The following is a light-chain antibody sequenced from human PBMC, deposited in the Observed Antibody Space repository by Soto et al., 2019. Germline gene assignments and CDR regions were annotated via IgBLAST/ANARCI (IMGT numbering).Light chain of an antibody. CDR2: GAS. J-gene: IGKJ2*01. CDR1: QSVRSSY. V-gene: IGKV3-20*01. Sequence: EIVLTQSPGTLSLSPGEGATLSCRASQSVRSSYLAWYQLRLGQAPRLLIYGASSRATGIPGRFSGSGSGTDFTLTISRLEPDDFAVYYCQQYGSSPYTFGQGTKLEIK. CDR3: QQYGSSPYT.